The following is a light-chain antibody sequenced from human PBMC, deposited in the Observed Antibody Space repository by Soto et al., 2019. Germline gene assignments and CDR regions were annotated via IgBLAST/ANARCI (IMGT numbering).Light chain of an antibody. CDR1: SSNIGAGYD. J-gene: IGLJ2*01. Sequence: QSVLTQPPSVSGAPGQRVTISCTGSSSNIGAGYDVHWYQQLPGRAPKLLIYGNTNRPSGVPDRFSGSKSGASASLAITGLQAEDEASYYSLSFYRSLSVVFCGVTKLTV. CDR2: GNT. CDR3: LSFYRSLSVV. V-gene: IGLV1-40*01.